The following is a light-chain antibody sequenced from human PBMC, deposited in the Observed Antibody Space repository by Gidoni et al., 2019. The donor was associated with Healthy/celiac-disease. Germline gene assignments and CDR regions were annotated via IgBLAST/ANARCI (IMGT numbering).Light chain of an antibody. CDR2: GAS. CDR1: QSVSSSY. CDR3: QQYGSSPRT. Sequence: EIVLTQSPGTLSLSPGERATLPCRASQSVSSSYLAGYQQKPGQAPRLLSYGASSRATGIPDRFSGSGSGTDFTLTISRLEPEDFAVYYCQQYGSSPRTCGQGTKVEIK. V-gene: IGKV3-20*01. J-gene: IGKJ1*01.